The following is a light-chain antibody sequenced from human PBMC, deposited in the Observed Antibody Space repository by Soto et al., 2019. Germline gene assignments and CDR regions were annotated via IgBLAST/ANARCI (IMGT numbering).Light chain of an antibody. CDR2: GAS. CDR1: QSVSSN. Sequence: EIVMTQSPATLSVSPGERATLSCRASQSVSSNLAWNQRKPGQAPRLHIYGASTRATGTPARFSGSGSGTEFTLTISSLQSEDFAVYCCQQYNNWPPGTFGQGTKVEIK. CDR3: QQYNNWPPGT. J-gene: IGKJ1*01. V-gene: IGKV3-15*01.